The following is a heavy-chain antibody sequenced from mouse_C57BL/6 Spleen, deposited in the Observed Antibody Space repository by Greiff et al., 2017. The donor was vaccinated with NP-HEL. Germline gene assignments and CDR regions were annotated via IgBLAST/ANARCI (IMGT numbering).Heavy chain of an antibody. CDR3: ASGYGSSYAMDY. CDR2: ISSGSSTI. CDR1: GFTFSDYG. V-gene: IGHV5-17*01. J-gene: IGHJ4*01. D-gene: IGHD1-1*01. Sequence: EVQLQQSGGGLVKPGGSLKLSCAASGFTFSDYGMHWVRQAPEKGLEWVAYISSGSSTIYYADTVKGRFTISRDNAKNTLFLQMTSLRSEDTAMYYCASGYGSSYAMDYWGQGTSVTVSS.